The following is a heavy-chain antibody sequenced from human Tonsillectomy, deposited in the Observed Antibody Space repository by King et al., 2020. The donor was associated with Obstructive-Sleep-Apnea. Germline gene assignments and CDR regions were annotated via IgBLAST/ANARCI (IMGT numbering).Heavy chain of an antibody. J-gene: IGHJ2*01. Sequence: VQLVESGGGVVQPGKSLRLSCAASGFTFSSYGFHWVRQAPGKGLEWVAAILYDGSEKYYADSVKGRFTVSRDKSKNMLNLQMNSLRAEDTAVYYCAKDGEEMAKIIDWYFDLWGRGTLVTVSS. CDR1: GFTFSSYG. CDR2: ILYDGSEK. D-gene: IGHD5-24*01. V-gene: IGHV3-30*18. CDR3: AKDGEEMAKIIDWYFDL.